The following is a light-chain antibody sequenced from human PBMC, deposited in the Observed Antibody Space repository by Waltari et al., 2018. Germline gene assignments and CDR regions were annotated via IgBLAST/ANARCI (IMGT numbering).Light chain of an antibody. CDR1: QGISSY. Sequence: IQMSQSPSSLSASVGDRVTITCRASQGISSYLNWYQQKPGKAPKLLIYYANSLASGVPPRFSGSGSGTEFTLTISSLQPEDFTTYYCQQGNSYPPWTFGQGTKVEIK. CDR2: YAN. V-gene: IGKV1-13*02. CDR3: QQGNSYPPWT. J-gene: IGKJ1*01.